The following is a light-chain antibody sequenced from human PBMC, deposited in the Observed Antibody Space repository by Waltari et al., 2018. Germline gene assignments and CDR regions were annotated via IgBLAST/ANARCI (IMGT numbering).Light chain of an antibody. CDR2: KAS. CDR1: QNINSW. Sequence: DIQMTQSPSTLSASVGDRVPITCRARQNINSWLAWYQQKPGKAPKRLIYKASSLESGVPSRFSGSGSGTEFSLTITSLQPDDFATYFCQHYNNYSPWTFGQGTKVEVK. J-gene: IGKJ1*01. V-gene: IGKV1-5*03. CDR3: QHYNNYSPWT.